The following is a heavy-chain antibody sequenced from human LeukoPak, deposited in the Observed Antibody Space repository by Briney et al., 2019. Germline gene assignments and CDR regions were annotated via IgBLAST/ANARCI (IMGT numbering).Heavy chain of an antibody. V-gene: IGHV4-59*08. Sequence: SETLSLTCTVSGGSISNYYWSWIRQPPGKGLEWIGYMYYSGSGSTNCNPSLKSRVTISVDTSKNQFSLKLSSVTAADTAVYYCARGGTDSSGYYYGGTDFDYWGQGTLVTVSS. CDR2: MYYSGSGST. CDR1: GGSISNYY. CDR3: ARGGTDSSGYYYGGTDFDY. J-gene: IGHJ4*02. D-gene: IGHD3-22*01.